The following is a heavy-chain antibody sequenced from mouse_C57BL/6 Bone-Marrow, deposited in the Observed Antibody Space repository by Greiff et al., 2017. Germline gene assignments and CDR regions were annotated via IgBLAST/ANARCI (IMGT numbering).Heavy chain of an antibody. V-gene: IGHV1-59*01. Sequence: VQLQQPGAELVRPGTSVKLSCKASGYTFTSYWMHWVKQRPGQGLEWIGVIDPSDSYTNYNQKFKGKATLTVDTSSSTAYMQLSSRTSEDSAVYYCARSGVITTVVATWDYAMDYWGQGTSVTVSS. CDR3: ARSGVITTVVATWDYAMDY. CDR2: IDPSDSYT. D-gene: IGHD1-1*01. CDR1: GYTFTSYW. J-gene: IGHJ4*01.